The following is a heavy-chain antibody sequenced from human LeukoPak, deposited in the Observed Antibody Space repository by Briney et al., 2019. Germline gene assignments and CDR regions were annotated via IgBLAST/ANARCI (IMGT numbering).Heavy chain of an antibody. CDR1: GFTFSSYA. Sequence: GGSLRLSCAASGFTFSSYAMHWVRQAPGKGLEWVAVISYDGSNKYYADSVKGRFTISRDNSKNTLYLQMNSLRAEDTAVYYCARGLRSGWHFDYWGQGTLVTVPS. CDR2: ISYDGSNK. J-gene: IGHJ4*02. D-gene: IGHD6-19*01. V-gene: IGHV3-30*04. CDR3: ARGLRSGWHFDY.